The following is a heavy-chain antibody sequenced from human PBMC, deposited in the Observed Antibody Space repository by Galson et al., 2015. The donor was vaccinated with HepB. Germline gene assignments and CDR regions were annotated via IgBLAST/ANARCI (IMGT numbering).Heavy chain of an antibody. CDR1: GVTFSSQA. CDR2: IRGNGGST. Sequence: SLRLSCAASGVTFSSQAMSWIRQAPGKGLEWVSSIRGNGGSTYYADSVKGRFTISRDTSEKTLHLQMNSLRVEDTAVYYCAKEEYSSGWYPDYWGQGTQVPVSS. CDR3: AKEEYSSGWYPDY. V-gene: IGHV3-23*01. J-gene: IGHJ4*02. D-gene: IGHD6-19*01.